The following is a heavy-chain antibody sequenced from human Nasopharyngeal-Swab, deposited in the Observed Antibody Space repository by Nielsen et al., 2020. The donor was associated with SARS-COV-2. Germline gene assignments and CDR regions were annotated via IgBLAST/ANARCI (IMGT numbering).Heavy chain of an antibody. CDR2: MNPNSGNT. CDR1: RYTLTSYD. D-gene: IGHD6-13*01. J-gene: IGHJ4*02. Sequence: ASVKAPCRASRYTLTSYDINWVRQATGQGLEWMGWMNPNSGNTGYAQKFQGRVTMTRNTSISTAYMELSSLRSEDTAVYYCAREEQLGLGVWGQGTLVTVSS. CDR3: AREEQLGLGV. V-gene: IGHV1-8*01.